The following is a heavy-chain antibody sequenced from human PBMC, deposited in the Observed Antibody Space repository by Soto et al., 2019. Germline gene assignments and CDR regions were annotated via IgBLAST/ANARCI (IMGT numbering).Heavy chain of an antibody. CDR2: IIPIFGTA. D-gene: IGHD3-22*01. Sequence: GASVKVSCKASGGTFSSYAISWVRQAPGQGLEWMGGIIPIFGTANYAQKFQGRVTITADESTSTAYMELSSLRSEDTAVYYCASQYYYDSSGYFPNYYGMDVWGQGTTVTVS. CDR3: ASQYYYDSSGYFPNYYGMDV. CDR1: GGTFSSYA. V-gene: IGHV1-69*13. J-gene: IGHJ6*02.